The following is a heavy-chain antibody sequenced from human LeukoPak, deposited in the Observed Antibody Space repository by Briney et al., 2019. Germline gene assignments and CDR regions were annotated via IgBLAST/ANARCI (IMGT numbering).Heavy chain of an antibody. CDR1: GGSISSYY. D-gene: IGHD2-15*01. CDR3: ARDLCSGGSCYPDY. Sequence: PSETLSLTCTVSGGSISSYYWSWIRQPPGKGLEWIGYIYYSGSTNYNPSLKSRVTISVDTSKNQFSLKLSSVTAADTAVYYCARDLCSGGSCYPDYWGQGTLVTVSS. CDR2: IYYSGST. V-gene: IGHV4-59*01. J-gene: IGHJ4*02.